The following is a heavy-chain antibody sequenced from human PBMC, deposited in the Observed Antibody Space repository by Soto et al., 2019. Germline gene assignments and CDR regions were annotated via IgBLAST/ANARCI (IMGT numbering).Heavy chain of an antibody. Sequence: GSVKVSCKASGYTFTSYGISWVRQAPGQGLEWMGWISAYNGNTNYAQKLQGRVTMTTDTSTSTAYMELRSLRSDDTAVYYCARGIVVVPAAMMDYYYGMDVWGQGTTVTVSS. D-gene: IGHD2-2*01. CDR2: ISAYNGNT. CDR1: GYTFTSYG. V-gene: IGHV1-18*01. J-gene: IGHJ6*02. CDR3: ARGIVVVPAAMMDYYYGMDV.